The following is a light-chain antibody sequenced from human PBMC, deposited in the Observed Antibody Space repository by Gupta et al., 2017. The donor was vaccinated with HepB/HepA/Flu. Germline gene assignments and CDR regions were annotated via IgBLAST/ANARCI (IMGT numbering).Light chain of an antibody. J-gene: IGKJ2*01. Sequence: EIQMTQSPRSLYASVGDRVTITCSASQSITTWLAWYQQSPGEPPKLLIHKASTLESGVPSRFSGSGSGTEFNLTISSVQPDDFATYYCQQYGSYYTFGQGTRLEIK. V-gene: IGKV1-5*03. CDR2: KAS. CDR1: QSITTW. CDR3: QQYGSYYT.